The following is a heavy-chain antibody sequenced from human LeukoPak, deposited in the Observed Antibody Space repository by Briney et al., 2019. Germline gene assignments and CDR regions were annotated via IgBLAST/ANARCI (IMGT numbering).Heavy chain of an antibody. D-gene: IGHD6-25*01. V-gene: IGHV4-59*01. CDR3: ARTARLPNS. CDR1: GTSITSSY. Sequence: SETLSLTCTVSGTSITSSYWSWIRQPPGKGLEHIGYIYYTGVTNYSPSLKSRVTMSLDTSKNQFSLRLTSVTAADTAIHYCARTARLPNSWGQGTLVTVSS. CDR2: IYYTGVT. J-gene: IGHJ4*02.